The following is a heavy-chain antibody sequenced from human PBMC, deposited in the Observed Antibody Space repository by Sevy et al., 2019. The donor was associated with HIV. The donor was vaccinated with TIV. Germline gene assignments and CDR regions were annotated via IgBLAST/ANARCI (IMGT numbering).Heavy chain of an antibody. V-gene: IGHV3-21*01. J-gene: IGHJ4*02. D-gene: IGHD3-3*01. CDR2: ISSSSSYI. CDR1: GFTFSSYS. CDR3: AREMMDFWSGYSG. Sequence: GGSLRLSCAASGFTFSSYSMNWVRQAPGKGLEWVSSISSSSSYIYYAHSVKGRFTISRDNAKNSLYLQMNSLRAEDTAVYYCAREMMDFWSGYSGWGQGTLVTVSS.